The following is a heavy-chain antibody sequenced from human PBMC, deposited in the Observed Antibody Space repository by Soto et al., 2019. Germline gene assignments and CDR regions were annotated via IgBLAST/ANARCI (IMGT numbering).Heavy chain of an antibody. CDR3: AKDGGAWDFDY. CDR1: GFTFSSYG. V-gene: IGHV3-30*18. Sequence: QVQLVESGGGVVQPGRSLRLSCAASGFTFSSYGMHWVRQAPGKGLEWVAVISYDGSNKYYADSVKGRFTISRDNSKNTMYLQMNSRRAEDTAVYYCAKDGGAWDFDYWGQGTLVTVSS. J-gene: IGHJ4*02. CDR2: ISYDGSNK. D-gene: IGHD3-16*01.